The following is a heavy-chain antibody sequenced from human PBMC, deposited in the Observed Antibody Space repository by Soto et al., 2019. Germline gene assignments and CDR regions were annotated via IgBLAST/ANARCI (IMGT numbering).Heavy chain of an antibody. CDR3: ARSQYYDFWSGATDYFDY. Sequence: SETLSLTCTVSGGSISSYYWSWIRQPPGKGLEWIGYIYYSGSTNYNPSLKSRVTISVDTSKNQFSLKLSSVTAADTAVYYCARSQYYDFWSGATDYFDYWGQGTLVTVSS. CDR1: GGSISSYY. CDR2: IYYSGST. J-gene: IGHJ4*02. D-gene: IGHD3-3*01. V-gene: IGHV4-59*08.